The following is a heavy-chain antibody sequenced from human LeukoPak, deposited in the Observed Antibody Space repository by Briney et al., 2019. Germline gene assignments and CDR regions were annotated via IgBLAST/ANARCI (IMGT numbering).Heavy chain of an antibody. V-gene: IGHV4-59*08. Sequence: SETLSLTCAVSGGSFSGYYWTWIRQPPGKGLEWIGYIYYSGSTNYNPSLKSRVTISVDTSKNQFSLKLSSVTAADTAVYYCASCIAAADYYYGMDVWGQGTTVTVSS. CDR3: ASCIAAADYYYGMDV. J-gene: IGHJ6*02. D-gene: IGHD6-13*01. CDR1: GGSFSGYY. CDR2: IYYSGST.